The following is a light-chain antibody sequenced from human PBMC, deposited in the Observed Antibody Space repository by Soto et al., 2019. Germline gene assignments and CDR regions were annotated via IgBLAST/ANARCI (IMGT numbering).Light chain of an antibody. J-gene: IGKJ5*01. Sequence: QMPQSPSILSASVGDRVTITCRASQSISSWLAWYQQKPGKAPKLLIYKASGLESGVPSRFSGSGSGTDFTLTISRLEPEDFAVYYCQQYGYSPITFGQGTRLEIK. CDR3: QQYGYSPIT. CDR2: KAS. V-gene: IGKV1-5*03. CDR1: QSISSW.